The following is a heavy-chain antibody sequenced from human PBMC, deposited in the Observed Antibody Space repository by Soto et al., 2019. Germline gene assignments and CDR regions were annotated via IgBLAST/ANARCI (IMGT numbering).Heavy chain of an antibody. CDR3: VRVGLGDSSGYYYFRYYCSGVDV. CDR1: GFTFSSYA. J-gene: IGHJ6*01. D-gene: IGHD3-22*01. CDR2: ISYDGSNK. Sequence: GGSLRLSCAASGFTFSSYAMHWVRQAPGKGLEWVAVISYDGSNKYYADSVKGRFTISRDNSKNTLYLQMNSLRAEDTAVYYCVRVGLGDSSGYYYFRYYCSGVDVWGLGTTANVSS. V-gene: IGHV3-30-3*01.